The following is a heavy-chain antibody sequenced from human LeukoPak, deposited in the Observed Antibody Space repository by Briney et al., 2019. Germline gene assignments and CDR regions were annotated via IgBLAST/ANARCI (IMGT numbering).Heavy chain of an antibody. V-gene: IGHV3-23*01. CDR1: GFTISSSA. J-gene: IGHJ4*02. D-gene: IGHD2-15*01. Sequence: GGSLRLSCAASGFTISSSAMSWVRQAPGKGLEWVSAISNNGGYTYYADSVQGRFTISRDNSKSTLCLQMGSLRAEDTAVYYCAKQLGYCSDGSCYFPYWGQGTLVTVSS. CDR3: AKQLGYCSDGSCYFPY. CDR2: ISNNGGYT.